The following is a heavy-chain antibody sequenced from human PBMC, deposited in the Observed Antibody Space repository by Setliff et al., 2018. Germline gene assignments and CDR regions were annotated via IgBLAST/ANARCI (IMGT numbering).Heavy chain of an antibody. J-gene: IGHJ4*02. CDR3: ARINFYVSSGYYYAPDY. Sequence: ASVKVSCKPSGYTFTNYGITWVRQAPGQGLEWMGWINNYSFKTNYPQKFLGRVTVTTDTSTGTASMELGSLTSDDTAIYYCARINFYVSSGYYYAPDYWGPGTLVTVSS. D-gene: IGHD3-22*01. CDR2: INNYSFKT. CDR1: GYTFTNYG. V-gene: IGHV1-18*01.